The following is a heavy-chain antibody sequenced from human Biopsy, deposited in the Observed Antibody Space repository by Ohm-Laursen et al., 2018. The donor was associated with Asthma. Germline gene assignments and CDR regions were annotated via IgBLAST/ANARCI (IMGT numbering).Heavy chain of an antibody. Sequence: GASVKVSCKASGYNFISFAIHWVRQAPGQRLEWMGWVNTGNGDTKYSQKFQGRVTITRDTSASTAYMELSSLRSEDAATYYCARTYYDFLTGQVKDVFGVWGQGTMVTVSS. CDR2: VNTGNGDT. CDR3: ARTYYDFLTGQVKDVFGV. D-gene: IGHD3-9*01. CDR1: GYNFISFA. V-gene: IGHV1-3*04. J-gene: IGHJ3*01.